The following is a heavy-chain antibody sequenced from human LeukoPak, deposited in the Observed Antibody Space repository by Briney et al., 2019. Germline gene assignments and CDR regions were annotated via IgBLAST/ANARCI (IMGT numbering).Heavy chain of an antibody. CDR1: GYTFTGYY. D-gene: IGHD6-13*01. V-gene: IGHV1-69*06. Sequence: ASVKVSCKASGYTFTGYYMHWVRQAPGQGLEWMGGIILIFGTTNYAQKFQDRVTITADKSTSTAYMELSSLRSEDTAVYYCARVVGLTGYSSSWYSGYYYYMDVWGKGTTVTVSS. CDR3: ARVVGLTGYSSSWYSGYYYYMDV. J-gene: IGHJ6*03. CDR2: IILIFGTT.